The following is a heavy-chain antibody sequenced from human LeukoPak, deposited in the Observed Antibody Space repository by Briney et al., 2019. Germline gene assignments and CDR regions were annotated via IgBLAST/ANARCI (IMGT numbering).Heavy chain of an antibody. Sequence: GGSLRLSCTTSGFTFGDYAMSWVRQAPKEGLEWVGLIRSKAYGGTTEYAASVKGRFTISRDDPRRIVYLQMNSLKTEDTAVYYCTREGRGSDAFDYWGQGTLVTVSS. J-gene: IGHJ4*02. CDR2: IRSKAYGGTT. CDR1: GFTFGDYA. V-gene: IGHV3-49*04. CDR3: TREGRGSDAFDY. D-gene: IGHD3-16*01.